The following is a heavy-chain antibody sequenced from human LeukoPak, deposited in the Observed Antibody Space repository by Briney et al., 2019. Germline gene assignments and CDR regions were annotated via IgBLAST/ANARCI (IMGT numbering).Heavy chain of an antibody. CDR3: AGLVGRYSSGLYYYHFDY. V-gene: IGHV4-31*03. Sequence: SETLSLTCTVSGGSISSGGYYWSWIRQHPGKSLEWIGYIYYSGSTYYNPSLKSRVTISVDTSKNQFSLKLSSVTAADTAVYYCAGLVGRYSSGLYYYHFDYWGQGTLVTVSS. D-gene: IGHD3-22*01. CDR1: GGSISSGGYY. J-gene: IGHJ4*02. CDR2: IYYSGST.